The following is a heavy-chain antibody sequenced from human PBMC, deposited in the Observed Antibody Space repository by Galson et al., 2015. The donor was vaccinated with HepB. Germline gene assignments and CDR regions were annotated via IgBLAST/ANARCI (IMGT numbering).Heavy chain of an antibody. V-gene: IGHV3-23*01. CDR2: ISGSGDST. Sequence: PRLSCAASGFTFSRYAMNWVRQAPGKGPEWVSGISGSGDSTYYTASVRGRFTISRDNSKNTLYLQLHSLRAEDTAVYYCAKDLNFGELFYGDHWGQGTLVTVSS. CDR1: GFTFSRYA. CDR3: AKDLNFGELFYGDH. D-gene: IGHD3-10*01. J-gene: IGHJ5*02.